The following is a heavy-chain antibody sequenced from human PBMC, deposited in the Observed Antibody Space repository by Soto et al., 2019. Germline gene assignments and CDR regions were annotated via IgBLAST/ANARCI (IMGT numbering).Heavy chain of an antibody. CDR3: ARGSYYDILTGYYHYGMDV. J-gene: IGHJ6*02. CDR2: IYYSGST. D-gene: IGHD3-9*01. V-gene: IGHV4-31*03. Sequence: QVQLQESGPGLVKPSQTLSLTCTVSGGSISSGGYYWSWIRQHPGKGLEWIGYIYYSGSTYYNPSLTRRFTISVDTAKNQFSLKLSAVTAADTAVYYCARGSYYDILTGYYHYGMDVWGQGTTVTVSS. CDR1: GGSISSGGYY.